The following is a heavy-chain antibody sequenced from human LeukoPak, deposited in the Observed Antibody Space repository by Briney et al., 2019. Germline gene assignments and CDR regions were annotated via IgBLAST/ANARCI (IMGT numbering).Heavy chain of an antibody. D-gene: IGHD2-15*01. CDR3: AKDGTRYCSGGSCYSTPY. CDR2: ISGSGGST. V-gene: IGHV3-23*01. Sequence: GGSLRLSCAASGFTFSSYAMSWVRQAPGKGLEWVSAISGSGGSTYYADSVKGRFTISRDNSKNTLYLQMNSLRAKDTAVYYCAKDGTRYCSGGSCYSTPYWGQGTLVTVSS. CDR1: GFTFSSYA. J-gene: IGHJ4*02.